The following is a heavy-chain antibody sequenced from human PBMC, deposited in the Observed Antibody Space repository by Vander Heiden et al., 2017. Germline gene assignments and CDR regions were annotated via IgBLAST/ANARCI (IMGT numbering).Heavy chain of an antibody. D-gene: IGHD6-19*01. CDR1: GYSFTSYW. CDR3: AGRTGSSCWSDYFYY. CDR2: LHPGDSDT. V-gene: IGHV5-51*01. J-gene: IGHJ4*02. Sequence: EVQLVQSGAEVKKPGESLKISCKGSGYSFTSYWIGWVRQMTGKGLEWMGILHPGDSDTRYSPSLQGQVTLSAGKSHSTAYLEWSSLKASDNAMYYCAGRTGSSCWSDYFYYWGQGTLVTVSS.